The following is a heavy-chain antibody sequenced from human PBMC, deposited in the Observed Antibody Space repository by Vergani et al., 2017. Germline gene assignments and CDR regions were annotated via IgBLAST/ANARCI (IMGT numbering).Heavy chain of an antibody. CDR3: ARGLRGLTRTPINWDWGYYDGMDV. Sequence: QVQLQQWGAGLLKPSETLSLTCAVYGGSFSGYYWSWIRQPPGKGLEWIGEINHSGSTNYNPSLKSRLTISVDTSKNQFSLKLSSVTAADTAVYYCARGLRGLTRTPINWDWGYYDGMDVWGQGTTVTVSS. V-gene: IGHV4-34*01. D-gene: IGHD1-7*01. CDR2: INHSGST. CDR1: GGSFSGYY. J-gene: IGHJ6*02.